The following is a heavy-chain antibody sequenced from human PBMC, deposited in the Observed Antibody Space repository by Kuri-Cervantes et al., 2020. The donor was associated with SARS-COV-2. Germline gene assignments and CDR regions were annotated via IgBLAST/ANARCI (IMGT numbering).Heavy chain of an antibody. D-gene: IGHD3-22*01. V-gene: IGHV4-34*01. CDR2: INHSRST. CDR1: GGSFSGYY. CDR3: ARGRDYYDSSGYPDSEYFQH. Sequence: GSLRLSCAVYGGSFSGYYWSWIRQPPGKGLEWIGEINHSRSTNYNPSLKSRVTISVDTSKNQFSLKLSSVTAADTAVYYCARGRDYYDSSGYPDSEYFQHWGQGTLVTVSS. J-gene: IGHJ1*01.